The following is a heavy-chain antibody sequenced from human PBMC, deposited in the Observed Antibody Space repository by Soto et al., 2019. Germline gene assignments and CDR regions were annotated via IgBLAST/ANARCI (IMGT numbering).Heavy chain of an antibody. V-gene: IGHV4-34*01. J-gene: IGHJ6*02. CDR3: ASIAARRYYYYYYGMDV. CDR1: GGSFSGYY. CDR2: INHSGST. D-gene: IGHD6-6*01. Sequence: SETLSLTCAVYGGSFSGYYWSWIRQPPGKGLEWIGEINHSGSTNYNPSLKSRVTISVDTSKNQFSLKLSPMTAADTAVYYCASIAARRYYYYYYGMDVWGQGTTVTVSS.